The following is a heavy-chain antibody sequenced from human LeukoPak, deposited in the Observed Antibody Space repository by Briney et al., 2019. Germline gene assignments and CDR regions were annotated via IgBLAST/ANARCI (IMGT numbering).Heavy chain of an antibody. J-gene: IGHJ4*02. CDR2: IRYDGSNK. Sequence: PGGSLRLSCAASGFTFSSYGMHWVRQAPGKGLEWVAFIRYDGSNKYYADSVKGRFTISRDNSKNTLYLQMNSLRAEDTAVYYCASLIGHTDYYDSSGYSSPFDSWGQGTLVTVSS. V-gene: IGHV3-30*02. D-gene: IGHD3-22*01. CDR1: GFTFSSYG. CDR3: ASLIGHTDYYDSSGYSSPFDS.